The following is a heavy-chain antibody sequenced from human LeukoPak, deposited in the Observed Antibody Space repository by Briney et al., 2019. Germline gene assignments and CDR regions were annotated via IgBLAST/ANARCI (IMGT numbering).Heavy chain of an antibody. V-gene: IGHV3-23*01. CDR1: GFTFSRYA. CDR3: AKGGTESYHYYGMDV. CDR2: SSGSGGIT. J-gene: IGHJ6*02. Sequence: GGSLRLSCEASGFTFSRYAMIRVRQAPGKGLEWVSGSSGSGGITSYADSVKGRFTISRDNSKNTLYLQMKSLRAEDTALYYCAKGGTESYHYYGMDVWGQGTTVTVSS. D-gene: IGHD1-26*01.